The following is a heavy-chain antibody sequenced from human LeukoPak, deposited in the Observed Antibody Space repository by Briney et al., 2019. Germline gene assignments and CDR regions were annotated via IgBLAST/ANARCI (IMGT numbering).Heavy chain of an antibody. D-gene: IGHD1-1*01. CDR3: ARRVQKYYYYYYMDV. CDR2: IYYSGST. CDR1: GGSISSSSYY. J-gene: IGHJ6*03. Sequence: SETLSLTCTVSGGSISSSSYYWGWIRQPPGKGLEWIGSIYYSGSTYHNPSLKSRVTISVDTSKNQFSLKLSSVTAADTAVYYCARRVQKYYYYYYMDVWGKGTTVTVSS. V-gene: IGHV4-39*07.